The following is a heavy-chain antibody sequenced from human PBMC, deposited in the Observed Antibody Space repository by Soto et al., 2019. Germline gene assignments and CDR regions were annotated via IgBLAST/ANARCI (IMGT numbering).Heavy chain of an antibody. CDR2: INPNGGST. D-gene: IGHD2-15*01. CDR3: ARDLLAANY. V-gene: IGHV1-46*01. J-gene: IGHJ4*02. CDR1: GYTFTSSY. Sequence: QVQLVQSGAEVKKPGASVKLYCKASGYTFTSSYVHWVRQAPGQGLEWVAIINPNGGSTNYAQAFQGRVTVTRDTSTSTVFMELSSLHSDDTAVYYCARDLLAANYWGQGTLVTVSS.